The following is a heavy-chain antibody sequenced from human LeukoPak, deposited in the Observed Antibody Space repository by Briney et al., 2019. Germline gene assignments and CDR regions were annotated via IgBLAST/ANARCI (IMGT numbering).Heavy chain of an antibody. Sequence: ASVKVSCKASGYTFTDYPMNWVRQAPGQGLEWMGWINTDTGNPTYAQGYTGHYVFSLDTSVSTAYLQIISLKAEDTAVYYCARAGLTGSKVAFDVWGQGTMVTVSS. J-gene: IGHJ3*01. V-gene: IGHV7-4-1*02. D-gene: IGHD1-20*01. CDR1: GYTFTDYP. CDR3: ARAGLTGSKVAFDV. CDR2: INTDTGNP.